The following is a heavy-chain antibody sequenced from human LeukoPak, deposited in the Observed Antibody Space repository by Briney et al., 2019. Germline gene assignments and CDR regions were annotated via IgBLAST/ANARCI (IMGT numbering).Heavy chain of an antibody. CDR3: AKALKLRRGYYTPFDY. CDR2: ISGSGGST. Sequence: GGSLRLSCAASGFTFSSYVMNWVRQAPGKGLEWVSGISGSGGSTYYADSVKGRFTISRDNSKNTLNLQMNSLRAEDTAVYYCAKALKLRRGYYTPFDYWGQGTLVTVSS. D-gene: IGHD3-3*01. J-gene: IGHJ4*02. V-gene: IGHV3-23*01. CDR1: GFTFSSYV.